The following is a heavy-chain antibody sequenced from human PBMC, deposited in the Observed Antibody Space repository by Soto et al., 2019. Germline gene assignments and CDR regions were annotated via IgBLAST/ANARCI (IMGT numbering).Heavy chain of an antibody. J-gene: IGHJ5*02. CDR1: GYTFTANY. CDR3: ARGTGTSWFDP. Sequence: ASVKVSCKASGYTFTANYIHWVRQAPGQGLEWMGWINSNSGGTKYAQNFQGRVTLTRDTSISTVYMDLSRLISDDTAVYYCARGTGTSWFDPWGQGTLVTVSS. D-gene: IGHD1-7*01. CDR2: INSNSGGT. V-gene: IGHV1-2*02.